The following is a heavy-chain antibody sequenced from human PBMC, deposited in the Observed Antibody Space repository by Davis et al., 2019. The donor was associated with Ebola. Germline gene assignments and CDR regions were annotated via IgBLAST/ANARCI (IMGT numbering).Heavy chain of an antibody. CDR1: GGSISSYY. CDR3: ARSRGVPAAITGEWSNWFDP. Sequence: PSETLSLTCTVSGGSISSYYWSWIRQPPGKGLEWIGYIYYSGSTNYNPSLKSRVTISVDTSKNQFSLKLSSVTAADTAVYYCARSRGVPAAITGEWSNWFDPWGQGTLVTVSS. J-gene: IGHJ5*02. D-gene: IGHD2-2*01. V-gene: IGHV4-59*12. CDR2: IYYSGST.